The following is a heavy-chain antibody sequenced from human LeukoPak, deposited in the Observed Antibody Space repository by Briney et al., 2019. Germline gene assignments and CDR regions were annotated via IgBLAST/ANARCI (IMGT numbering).Heavy chain of an antibody. Sequence: PGGSLRLSCSASGFPFSSYAMHWVRQAPGKGLEWVAVISYDGSNKYYADSVKGRFTISRDNSKNTLYLQMNSLRAEDTAVYYCAKDDLWRDCSSTSCYAGAGFQGYYFDYWGQGTLVTVSS. V-gene: IGHV3-30-3*01. J-gene: IGHJ4*02. CDR2: ISYDGSNK. CDR1: GFPFSSYA. D-gene: IGHD2-2*01. CDR3: AKDDLWRDCSSTSCYAGAGFQGYYFDY.